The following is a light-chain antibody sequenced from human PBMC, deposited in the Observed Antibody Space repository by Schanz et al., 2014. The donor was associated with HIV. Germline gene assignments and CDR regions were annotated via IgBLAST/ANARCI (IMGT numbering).Light chain of an antibody. CDR2: WAS. Sequence: DIVMTQSPDSLAVSLGERATIHCKSSQSVLYSSNNKNYLAWYQQKPGQPPKLLIYWASTRESGVPDRFSGSGSATDFTLTISSLQAEDVAVYCCQQYYFAPRTFGRGTKVEIK. CDR1: QSVLYSSNNKNY. J-gene: IGKJ1*01. CDR3: QQYYFAPRT. V-gene: IGKV4-1*01.